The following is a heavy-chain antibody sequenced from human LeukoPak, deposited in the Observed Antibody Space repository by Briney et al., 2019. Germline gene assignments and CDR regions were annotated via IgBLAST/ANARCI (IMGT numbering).Heavy chain of an antibody. D-gene: IGHD2-2*01. J-gene: IGHJ6*03. CDR2: INPSSGRT. CDR3: ARGSSIHVLLYHYYYMEV. CDR1: GYTFTGYY. V-gene: IGHV1-2*02. Sequence: ASVKVSCKASGYTFTGYYMHWVRQAPGQGLEWMGWINPSSGRTNYAQNFQDRVAMTRDTSISTAYMELSSHRSDDTAVYYCARGSSIHVLLYHYYYMEVWGKGTRVGVSS.